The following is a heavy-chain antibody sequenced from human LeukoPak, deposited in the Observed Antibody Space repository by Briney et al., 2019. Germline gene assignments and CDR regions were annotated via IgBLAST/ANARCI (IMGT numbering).Heavy chain of an antibody. J-gene: IGHJ3*02. Sequence: GGSLRLSCAASGFTFSSYCMSWVRQAPGKGLEWVANIKQDGGEKYYVDSVKGRFTISRDNAKNSLYLQMNSLRAEDTAVYYCASISRDDAFDIWGQGTMVTVSS. CDR3: ASISRDDAFDI. V-gene: IGHV3-7*02. CDR1: GFTFSSYC. CDR2: IKQDGGEK.